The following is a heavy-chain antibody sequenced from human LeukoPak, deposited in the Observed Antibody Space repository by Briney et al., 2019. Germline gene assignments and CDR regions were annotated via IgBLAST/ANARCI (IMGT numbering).Heavy chain of an antibody. J-gene: IGHJ4*02. Sequence: SETLSLTCAVYGGSFSGYYWSWIRQPPGKGLEWIGEINHSGSTNYNPSLKSRVTISVDTSKNQFSLKLSSVTAADTAVYYCARVWVTLNGYSGYDYWGQGTLVTVSS. CDR2: INHSGST. D-gene: IGHD5-12*01. CDR3: ARVWVTLNGYSGYDY. V-gene: IGHV4-34*01. CDR1: GGSFSGYY.